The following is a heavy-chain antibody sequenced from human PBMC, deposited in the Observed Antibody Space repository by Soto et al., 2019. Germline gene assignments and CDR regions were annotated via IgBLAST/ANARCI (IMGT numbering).Heavy chain of an antibody. CDR3: ARASQMVINPYYYGMDI. Sequence: GASVKVSCKASGYSFNRYYIHWVRQAPGPGLEWLGWISPNTGSTTYAQKFRGRVTMTRDTSLSTAYMELSSLTSDDTGVYYCARASQMVINPYYYGMDIWGQGTTVT. CDR1: GYSFNRYY. CDR2: ISPNTGST. J-gene: IGHJ6*02. V-gene: IGHV1-2*02. D-gene: IGHD3-22*01.